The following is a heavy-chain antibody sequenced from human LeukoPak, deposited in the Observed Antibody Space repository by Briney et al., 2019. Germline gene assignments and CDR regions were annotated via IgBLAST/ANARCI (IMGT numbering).Heavy chain of an antibody. CDR2: ISWNSGSI. CDR1: GFIFNNYA. CDR3: ARDSRGSYLPKY. Sequence: GGSLRLSCAGSGFIFNNYAMHWVRQPPGKGLEWVSGISWNSGSIDYADSVKGRFTISRDNAKNSLYLQMNSLRAEDTAVYYCARDSRGSYLPKYWGQGTLVTVSS. J-gene: IGHJ4*02. D-gene: IGHD1-26*01. V-gene: IGHV3-9*01.